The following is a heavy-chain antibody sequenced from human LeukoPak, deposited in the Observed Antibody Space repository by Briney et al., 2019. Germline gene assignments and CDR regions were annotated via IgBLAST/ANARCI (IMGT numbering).Heavy chain of an antibody. D-gene: IGHD1-20*01. V-gene: IGHV3-21*01. CDR1: GFTFSSYA. CDR2: ISSSSSYI. CDR3: AREGITGTPGAFDI. Sequence: GGSLRLSCAASGFTFSSYAMHWVRQAPGKGLEWVSSISSSSSYIYYADSVKGRFTISRDNAKNSLYLQMNSLRAEDTAVYYCAREGITGTPGAFDIWGQGTMVTVSS. J-gene: IGHJ3*02.